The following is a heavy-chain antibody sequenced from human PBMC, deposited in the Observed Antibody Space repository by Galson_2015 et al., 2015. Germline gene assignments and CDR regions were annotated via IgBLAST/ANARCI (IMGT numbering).Heavy chain of an antibody. CDR3: ARQSGGSGSYAPPNLGP. CDR1: GFTFSDYY. V-gene: IGHV3-11*01. CDR2: ISRSGSPI. J-gene: IGHJ5*02. D-gene: IGHD3-10*01. Sequence: SLRLSCAASGFTFSDYYMSWIRQAPGKGLEWVSYISRSGSPIYYADSVKGRFTMSRDNAKNSLYLQMNSLRAEDTAVYYCARQSGGSGSYAPPNLGPWGQGILVTVSS.